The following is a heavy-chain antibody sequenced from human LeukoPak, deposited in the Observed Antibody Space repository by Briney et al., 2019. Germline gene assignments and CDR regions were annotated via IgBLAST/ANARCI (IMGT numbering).Heavy chain of an antibody. CDR3: ARDGTPASDMDV. Sequence: ASVKVSCKASGYTFTGYYMHWVRQAPGQGLEWMGWINPNSGGTNYAQKFQGRVTTTRDTSISTAYMELSRLRSDATAVYYCARDGTPASDMDVWGKGTTVTVSS. J-gene: IGHJ6*03. CDR2: INPNSGGT. CDR1: GYTFTGYY. D-gene: IGHD1/OR15-1a*01. V-gene: IGHV1-2*02.